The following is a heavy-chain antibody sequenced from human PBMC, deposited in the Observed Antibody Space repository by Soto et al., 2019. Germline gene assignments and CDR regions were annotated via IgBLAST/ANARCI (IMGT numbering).Heavy chain of an antibody. J-gene: IGHJ4*02. CDR1: GFTFSSYS. CDR2: ISSSSSYI. D-gene: IGHD5-12*01. CDR3: ARDRSMATIRYDY. Sequence: VQLVESGGGLVKPGGSLRLSCAASGFTFSSYSMNWVRQAPGKGLEWVSSISSSSSYIYYADSVKGRFTISRDNAKNSLYLQMNSLRAEDTAVYYCARDRSMATIRYDYWGQGTLVTVSS. V-gene: IGHV3-21*01.